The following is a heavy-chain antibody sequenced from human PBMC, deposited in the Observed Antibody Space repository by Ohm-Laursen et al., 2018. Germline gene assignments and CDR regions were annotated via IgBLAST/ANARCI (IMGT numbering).Heavy chain of an antibody. V-gene: IGHV3-9*01. Sequence: SLRLSCAASGFTFDDYAMHWVRQAPGKGLEWVSGISWNSGSIGYADSVKGRFTISRDNAKNSLYLQMNGLRAEDTALYYCAKAAAEEACFDYWGQGTLVTVSS. D-gene: IGHD6-13*01. CDR2: ISWNSGSI. J-gene: IGHJ4*02. CDR1: GFTFDDYA. CDR3: AKAAAEEACFDY.